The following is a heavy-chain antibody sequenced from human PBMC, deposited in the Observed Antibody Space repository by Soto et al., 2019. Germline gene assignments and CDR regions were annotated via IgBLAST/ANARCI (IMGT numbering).Heavy chain of an antibody. J-gene: IGHJ4*02. V-gene: IGHV3-7*05. D-gene: IGHD1-26*01. CDR1: GFTFSSYW. CDR2: IKQDGSEK. CDR3: AREGWDLAY. Sequence: GGSLRLSCAASGFTFSSYWMSWVRQAPGKGVEWVANIKQDGSEKYYVDSXXGRXXXSRDNAKNSLYLQMNSLRAEDTAVYYCAREGWDLAYWGQGTLXTVSS.